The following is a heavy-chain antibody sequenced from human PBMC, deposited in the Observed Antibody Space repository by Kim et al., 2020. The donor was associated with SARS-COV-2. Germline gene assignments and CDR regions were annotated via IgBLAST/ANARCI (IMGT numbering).Heavy chain of an antibody. V-gene: IGHV4-61*01. CDR1: GGSVSSGSYY. Sequence: SETLSLTCTVSGGSVSSGSYYWSWIRQPPGKGLEWIGYIYYSGSTNYNPSLKSRVTISVDTSKNQFSLKLSSVTAADTAVYYCARSHDEWYYYYYGMDVWGQGTTVTVSS. CDR2: IYYSGST. D-gene: IGHD2-8*01. CDR3: ARSHDEWYYYYYGMDV. J-gene: IGHJ6*02.